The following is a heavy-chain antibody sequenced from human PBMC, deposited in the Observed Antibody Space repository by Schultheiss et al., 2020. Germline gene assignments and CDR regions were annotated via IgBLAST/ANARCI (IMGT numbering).Heavy chain of an antibody. J-gene: IGHJ4*02. Sequence: SVKVSCKASGGTFSSYAISWVRQAPGQGLEWMGGIIPIFGTANYAQKFQGRVTITADESTSTAYMELSSLRSEDTAVYYCARVALEEEPDPYYFDYWGQGTLVTGSS. D-gene: IGHD1-14*01. CDR3: ARVALEEEPDPYYFDY. CDR2: IIPIFGTA. V-gene: IGHV1-69*13. CDR1: GGTFSSYA.